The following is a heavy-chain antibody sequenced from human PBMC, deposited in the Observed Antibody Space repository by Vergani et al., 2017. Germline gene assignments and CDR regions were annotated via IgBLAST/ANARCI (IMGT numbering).Heavy chain of an antibody. J-gene: IGHJ5*02. CDR2: INNSGST. D-gene: IGHD3-22*01. CDR3: ARGSPIVVVTRFDP. Sequence: QVQLQQWGAGLLKPSETLSLTCAVYGGSFSGYYWSWIRQPPGKGLEWIGEINNSGSTNYNPSLKSRVTISVDTSKNQFSLKLSSVTAADKAVYYCARGSPIVVVTRFDPWGQGTLVTVSS. CDR1: GGSFSGYY. V-gene: IGHV4-34*01.